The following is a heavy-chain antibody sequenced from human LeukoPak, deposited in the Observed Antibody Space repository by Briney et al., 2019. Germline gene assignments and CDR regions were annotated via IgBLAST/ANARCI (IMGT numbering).Heavy chain of an antibody. CDR2: ISSSSSYI. J-gene: IGHJ4*02. CDR3: ARDEGIAAHFDY. V-gene: IGHV3-21*01. D-gene: IGHD6-6*01. Sequence: GGSLRLSCAASGFTFSSYSMNWVRQAPGKGLEWVSSISSSSSYIYYADSVKGRFTISRDNAKNSLYLQMNSLRAEDTAVYYCARDEGIAAHFDYWGQGTLVTVSS. CDR1: GFTFSSYS.